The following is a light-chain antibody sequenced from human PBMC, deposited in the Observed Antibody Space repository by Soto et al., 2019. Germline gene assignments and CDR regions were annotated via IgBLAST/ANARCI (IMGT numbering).Light chain of an antibody. CDR2: KTS. CDR3: QQYNTYPWT. CDR1: QGVSSW. Sequence: IQMTQYPSTLSASVGDRITITCRASQGVSSWLAWYQLKPGKAPKLLIYKTSTLQSGVPSRFSGSGSGTEFTLTISSLQSDDFATYYCQQYNTYPWTFGQGTKVDIK. J-gene: IGKJ1*01. V-gene: IGKV1-5*03.